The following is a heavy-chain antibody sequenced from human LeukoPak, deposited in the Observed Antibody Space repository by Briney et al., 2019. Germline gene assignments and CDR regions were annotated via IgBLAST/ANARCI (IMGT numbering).Heavy chain of an antibody. CDR1: GYTFTSYD. Sequence: GASVKVSCKASGYTFTSYDINWVRQATGQGLEWMGIINPSGGSTSYAQKFQGRVTMTRDTSTSTVYMELSSLRSEDTAVYYCARDRIAARDYYYYMDVWGKGTTVTVSS. CDR3: ARDRIAARDYYYYMDV. J-gene: IGHJ6*03. D-gene: IGHD6-6*01. V-gene: IGHV1-46*01. CDR2: INPSGGST.